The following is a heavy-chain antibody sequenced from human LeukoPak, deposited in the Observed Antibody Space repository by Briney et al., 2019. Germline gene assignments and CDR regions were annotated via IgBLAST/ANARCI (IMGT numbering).Heavy chain of an antibody. D-gene: IGHD3-10*01. V-gene: IGHV3-23*01. CDR2: ISGSGGST. CDR3: AKGPIYGSGRSPYYFDY. J-gene: IGHJ4*02. CDR1: GFTFSSYA. Sequence: GGSLRLSCAASGFTFSSYAMSWVRQAPGKGLEWVSAISGSGGSTYYADSAKGRFTISRDNSKNTLYLQMNSLRAEDTAVYYCAKGPIYGSGRSPYYFDYWGQGTLVTVSS.